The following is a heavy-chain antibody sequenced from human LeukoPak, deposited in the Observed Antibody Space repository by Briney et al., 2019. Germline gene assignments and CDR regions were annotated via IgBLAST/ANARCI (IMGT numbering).Heavy chain of an antibody. CDR2: NRSKANSYAT. CDR1: GFTFSGSA. Sequence: GGSLRLSCAASGFTFSGSAMHWVRQASGKGLEWVGRNRSKANSYATAYAASVKGRFTISRDDSKNTAYLQMNSLKTEDTAVYYCTRRSQGLYFDYWGQGTLVTVSS. V-gene: IGHV3-73*01. CDR3: TRRSQGLYFDY. J-gene: IGHJ4*02.